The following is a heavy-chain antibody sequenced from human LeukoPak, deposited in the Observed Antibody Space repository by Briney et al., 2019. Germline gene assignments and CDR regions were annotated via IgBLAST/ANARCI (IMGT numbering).Heavy chain of an antibody. CDR1: GFTFSSYS. Sequence: PGGSLRLSCAATGFTFSSYSMKWVRQAPGKGLEWVSYISTNSKTIYYADSVKGRFTISRDNVKNSLYLQMNSLRAEDTAIYYCARKHDAVANGRGGFAPWGQGTLVTVSS. V-gene: IGHV3-48*01. J-gene: IGHJ5*02. CDR2: ISTNSKTI. D-gene: IGHD4-23*01. CDR3: ARKHDAVANGRGGFAP.